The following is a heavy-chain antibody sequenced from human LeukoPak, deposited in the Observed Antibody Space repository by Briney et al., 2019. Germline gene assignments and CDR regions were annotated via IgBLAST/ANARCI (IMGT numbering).Heavy chain of an antibody. CDR1: GFTFSIYD. CDR2: ISGSDGGT. V-gene: IGHV3-23*01. CDR3: ARLKATTIRMAGAFDI. Sequence: PGGSLRLSCAASGFTFSIYDMTWVRQAPGKGLEWVSGISGSDGGTYYADSVKGRFTISRDNSRNTLSLQMNTLRAEDTALYYCARLKATTIRMAGAFDIWGQGTMVTVSS. D-gene: IGHD5-24*01. J-gene: IGHJ3*02.